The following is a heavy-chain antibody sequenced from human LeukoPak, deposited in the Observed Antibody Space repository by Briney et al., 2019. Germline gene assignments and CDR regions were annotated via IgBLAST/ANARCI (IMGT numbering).Heavy chain of an antibody. J-gene: IGHJ4*02. Sequence: ASVKVSCEASGYTFTSNYMHWVRHAPAQGLEWMGIINPSGGSTIYAQKFQGRVTMTRDTSTSTVYMELSSLRSEDTAVYYCARAPLFDYWGQRTLVTVSS. V-gene: IGHV1-46*01. CDR1: GYTFTSNY. CDR3: ARAPLFDY. CDR2: INPSGGST.